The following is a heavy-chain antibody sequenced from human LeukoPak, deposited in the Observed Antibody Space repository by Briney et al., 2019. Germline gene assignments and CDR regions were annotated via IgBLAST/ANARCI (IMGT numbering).Heavy chain of an antibody. Sequence: SETLSLTCTVSGGSISSGSYYWSWIRQPAGKGLEWIGRIYSSVSTNYNPSLKSRVTISLDTSKNQFSLKLNSVTAADTAIYYCARGGGGKGSPFEYWGQGTLVTVSS. CDR2: IYSSVST. V-gene: IGHV4-61*02. CDR3: ARGGGGKGSPFEY. J-gene: IGHJ4*02. CDR1: GGSISSGSYY. D-gene: IGHD1-26*01.